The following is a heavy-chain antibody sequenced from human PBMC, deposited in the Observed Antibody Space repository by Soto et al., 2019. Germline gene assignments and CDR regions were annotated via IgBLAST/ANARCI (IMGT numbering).Heavy chain of an antibody. V-gene: IGHV4-39*01. CDR1: GGSISSSSYY. D-gene: IGHD2-15*01. J-gene: IGHJ6*02. CDR2: IFYSGST. Sequence: QLQLQESGPGLVKPSETLSLTCTVSGGSISSSSYYWGWIRQPPGKGLEWIGSIFYSGSTYYNPSLKTRVTISADTSKHQFSLTLTSVTAADTAVYYCARHLTYCSAGSCYSDFPYYGMDVWGQGTTVTVSS. CDR3: ARHLTYCSAGSCYSDFPYYGMDV.